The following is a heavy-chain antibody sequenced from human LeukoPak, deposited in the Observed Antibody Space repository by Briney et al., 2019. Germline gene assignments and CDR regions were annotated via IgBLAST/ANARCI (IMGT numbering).Heavy chain of an antibody. V-gene: IGHV1-8*03. J-gene: IGHJ4*02. Sequence: ASVKVSCKASEYTFTSYQINWVRQATGQGLEWMGWMDPNSGNTNYAQKFQGRVTITSNTSISTAYMELSSLRSEDTAIYYCATSSGNYHFDYWGQGTLVTVSS. CDR1: EYTFTSYQ. D-gene: IGHD1-26*01. CDR3: ATSSGNYHFDY. CDR2: MDPNSGNT.